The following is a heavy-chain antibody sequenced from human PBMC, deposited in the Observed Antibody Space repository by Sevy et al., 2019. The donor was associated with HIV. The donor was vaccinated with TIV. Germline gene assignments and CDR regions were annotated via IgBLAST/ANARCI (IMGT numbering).Heavy chain of an antibody. Sequence: SETLSLTCSVSGDSVSSGSSYWSWIRQPPGKGVEWIGYIYYSGSTNYYLSLKSRVAISIDTSKNQFSLKLNSVTAADTAVYYCAREARMGSYYFDYWGQGALVTVSS. CDR2: IYYSGST. CDR3: AREARMGSYYFDY. J-gene: IGHJ4*02. CDR1: GDSVSSGSSY. V-gene: IGHV4-61*01. D-gene: IGHD3-10*01.